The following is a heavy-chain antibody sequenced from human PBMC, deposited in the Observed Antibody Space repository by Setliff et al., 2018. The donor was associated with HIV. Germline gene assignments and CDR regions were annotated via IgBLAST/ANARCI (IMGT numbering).Heavy chain of an antibody. Sequence: SETLSLTCGVYGGSFSGYYWSWIRQPPGKGLEWIGEINNSGSTNYNPSLKSRLTISLDTSKNKFSLKLSSVTAADTAVYYCAREPDYSNYYWFDPWGQGTLVTVSS. J-gene: IGHJ5*02. CDR2: INNSGST. D-gene: IGHD4-4*01. V-gene: IGHV4-34*01. CDR1: GGSFSGYY. CDR3: AREPDYSNYYWFDP.